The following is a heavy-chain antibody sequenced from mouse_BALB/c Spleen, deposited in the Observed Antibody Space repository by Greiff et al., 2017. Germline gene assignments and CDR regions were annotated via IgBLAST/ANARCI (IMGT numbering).Heavy chain of an antibody. CDR3: ARGDSYYGYDETY. Sequence: QVQLQQSGAELARPGASVKLSCKASGYTFTSYWMQWVKQRPGQGLEWIGAIYPGDGDTRYTQKFKGKATLTADKSSSTAYMQLSSLASEDSAVYYCARGDSYYGYDETYWGQGTLVTVSA. J-gene: IGHJ3*01. V-gene: IGHV1-87*01. D-gene: IGHD2-2*01. CDR2: IYPGDGDT. CDR1: GYTFTSYW.